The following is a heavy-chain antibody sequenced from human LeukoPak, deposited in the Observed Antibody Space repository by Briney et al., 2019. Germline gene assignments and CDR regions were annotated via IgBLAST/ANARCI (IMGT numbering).Heavy chain of an antibody. Sequence: PSETLSLTYTVSGGSISSSSYYWGWIRQPPGKGLEWIGSIYYSGSTYYNPSLKSRVTISVDTSKNQFSLKLSSVTAADTAVYYCARHFPYYYDSSGYFDYWGQGTLVTVSS. CDR2: IYYSGST. CDR3: ARHFPYYYDSSGYFDY. CDR1: GGSISSSSYY. J-gene: IGHJ4*02. V-gene: IGHV4-39*01. D-gene: IGHD3-22*01.